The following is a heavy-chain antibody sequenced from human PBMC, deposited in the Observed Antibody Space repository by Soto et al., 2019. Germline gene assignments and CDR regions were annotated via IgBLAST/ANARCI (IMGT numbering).Heavy chain of an antibody. CDR2: VNANGVST. CDR1: GFTFSNYA. V-gene: IGHV3-23*01. Sequence: GGSLRLSCAASGFTFSNYAMSWVRQAPGKGLEWVSTVNANGVSTYHADSVKGRFTVSRDNSKNTLYLQMNSLTAEDTAVYYCTKDYGSGNPFDYWGQGTLVTVSS. D-gene: IGHD2-15*01. CDR3: TKDYGSGNPFDY. J-gene: IGHJ4*02.